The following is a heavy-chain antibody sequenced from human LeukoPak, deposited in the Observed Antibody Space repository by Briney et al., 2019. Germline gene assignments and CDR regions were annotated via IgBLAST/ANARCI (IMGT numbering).Heavy chain of an antibody. Sequence: GGSLRLSCAASAFTFSSYSMNWVRQAPGKGLEWVSYISSSSSTIYYADSVKGRFTISRDNAKNSLYLQMNSLRAEDMAVYYCARDLYYDFWSGYYKGAFHIWGQGTMVTVSS. D-gene: IGHD3-3*01. J-gene: IGHJ3*02. CDR3: ARDLYYDFWSGYYKGAFHI. CDR1: AFTFSSYS. CDR2: ISSSSSTI. V-gene: IGHV3-48*01.